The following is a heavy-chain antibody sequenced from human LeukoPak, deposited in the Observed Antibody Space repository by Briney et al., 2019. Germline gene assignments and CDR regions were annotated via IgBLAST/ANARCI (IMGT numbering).Heavy chain of an antibody. D-gene: IGHD6-19*01. CDR3: PGDIAVAKDAFDI. V-gene: IGHV7-4-1*02. Sequence: ASVKVSCKASGYTFTSYAMNWVRQAPGQGLEWMGWINTNTGNPTYAQGFTGRFVFSLDTSVSTAYLQISSLKAEDTAVYYCPGDIAVAKDAFDIWGQGTMVTVSS. J-gene: IGHJ3*02. CDR2: INTNTGNP. CDR1: GYTFTSYA.